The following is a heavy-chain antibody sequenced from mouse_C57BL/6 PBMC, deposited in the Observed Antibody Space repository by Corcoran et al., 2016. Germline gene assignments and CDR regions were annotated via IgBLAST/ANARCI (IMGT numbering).Heavy chain of an antibody. J-gene: IGHJ3*01. D-gene: IGHD6-1*01. CDR1: GFSIKNTY. CDR2: IDPANDNT. CDR3: APLEEFAY. Sequence: EVQLQQSVAELVSPGASVKLSCTASGFSIKNTYMHWVKQRPEQGLEWSGRIDPANDNTKYATKFQGKATITADTSSNTAYLQLSSLTSEDTDIYYCAPLEEFAYWGQGTLVTVSA. V-gene: IGHV14-3*01.